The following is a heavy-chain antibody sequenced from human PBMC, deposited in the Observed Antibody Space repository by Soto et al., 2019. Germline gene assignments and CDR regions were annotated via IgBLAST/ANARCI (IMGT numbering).Heavy chain of an antibody. CDR1: GGTFSSYA. CDR2: IIPIFGTA. J-gene: IGHJ6*01. CDR3: ARFXVVIGAPPRDYYYGMDV. D-gene: IGHD3-3*01. V-gene: IGHV1-69*01. Sequence: AAVKVSCKASGGTFSSYAISWVRQAPGQGLEWMGGIIPIFGTANYAQKFQGRVTITADESTSTAYMELSSLRSEDTAVYYCARFXVVIGAPPRDYYYGMDVWGQGTTVTVSS.